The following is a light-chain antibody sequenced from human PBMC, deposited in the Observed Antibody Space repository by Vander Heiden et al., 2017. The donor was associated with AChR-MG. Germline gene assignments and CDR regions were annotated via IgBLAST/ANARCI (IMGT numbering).Light chain of an antibody. CDR3: AAWDDSLNVVV. CDR1: SSNIGNNA. J-gene: IGLJ2*01. CDR2: YDD. Sequence: QSVLTPHTPVSEPPRQRVTISCSGSSSNIGNNAVNWYQQLPGKAPKLLIYYDDLLPSGVSDRFSGSKSGTSASLAISGLQSEDEADYYCAAWDDSLNVVVFGGGTKLTVL. V-gene: IGLV1-36*01.